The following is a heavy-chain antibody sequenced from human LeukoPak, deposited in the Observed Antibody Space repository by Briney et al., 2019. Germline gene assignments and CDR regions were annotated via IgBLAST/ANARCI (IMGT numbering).Heavy chain of an antibody. D-gene: IGHD2-15*01. J-gene: IGHJ3*02. Sequence: GGSLRLSCAASGFTFSSYWMHWVRQAPGKGLVWVSRINSDGSSTSYADSVKGRFTISRDNAKNTLYLQMNSLRAEDTAVYYCARACGSCYSDDAFDIWGQGTMVTVSS. CDR2: INSDGSST. CDR3: ARACGSCYSDDAFDI. V-gene: IGHV3-74*01. CDR1: GFTFSSYW.